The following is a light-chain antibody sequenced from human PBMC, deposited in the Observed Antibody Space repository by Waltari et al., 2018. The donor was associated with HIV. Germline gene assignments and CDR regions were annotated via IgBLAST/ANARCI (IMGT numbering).Light chain of an antibody. CDR2: ASS. J-gene: IGKJ1*01. Sequence: RVSISCRTTPSIGTYLNWYQQTPGKAPRALLYASSSLKSGVPPRFSGIGSGTDFTLTISNLQPEDFATYFCQQFSSMPWTFGQGTKVEIK. V-gene: IGKV1-39*01. CDR3: QQFSSMPWT. CDR1: PSIGTY.